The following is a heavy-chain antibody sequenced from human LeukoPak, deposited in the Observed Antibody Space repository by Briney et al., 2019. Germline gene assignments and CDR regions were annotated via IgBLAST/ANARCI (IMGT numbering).Heavy chain of an antibody. Sequence: LVKVSCKASGGTFSSYAISWVRQAPGQGLEWMGGIIPIFGTANYAQKFQGRVTITADESTSTAYMELSSLRSEDTAVYYCARRRDGYNYVFDYWGQGTLVTVSS. V-gene: IGHV1-69*01. D-gene: IGHD5-24*01. CDR1: GGTFSSYA. CDR3: ARRRDGYNYVFDY. CDR2: IIPIFGTA. J-gene: IGHJ4*02.